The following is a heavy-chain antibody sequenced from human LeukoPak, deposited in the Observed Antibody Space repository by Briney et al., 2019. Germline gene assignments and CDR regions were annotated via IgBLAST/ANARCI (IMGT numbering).Heavy chain of an antibody. V-gene: IGHV1-8*01. CDR2: MNPNSGNT. CDR3: ARFRRSHVVSSEDY. CDR1: GYTFTSYD. Sequence: GASVKVSCKASGYTFTSYDINWVRQATGQGLEWMGWMNPNSGNTGYAQKFQGRVTMTRNTSISTAYMELSSLRSEDTAVYYCARFRRSHVVSSEDYWGQGTLVTVSS. J-gene: IGHJ4*02. D-gene: IGHD2-21*01.